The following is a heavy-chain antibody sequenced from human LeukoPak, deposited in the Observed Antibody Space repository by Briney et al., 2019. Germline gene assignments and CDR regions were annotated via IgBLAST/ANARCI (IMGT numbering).Heavy chain of an antibody. J-gene: IGHJ3*02. CDR1: GFIVNSNY. D-gene: IGHD3-10*01. Sequence: GGSLRLSCVASGFIVNSNYMTWVRQAPGKGLEWVSVIFGGGTDTYYAPSVKGRFTISRDISKNTVYLQMNSLGAEDTGLYYCASRGSGTYSAAFDIWGQGTMVTVSS. V-gene: IGHV3-66*01. CDR2: IFGGGTDT. CDR3: ASRGSGTYSAAFDI.